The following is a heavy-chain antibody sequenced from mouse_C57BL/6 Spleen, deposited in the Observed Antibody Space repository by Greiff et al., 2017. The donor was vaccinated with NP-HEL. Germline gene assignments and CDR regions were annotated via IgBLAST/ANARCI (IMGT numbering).Heavy chain of an antibody. Sequence: VQLQQSGAELVKPGASVKISCKASGYAFSSYWMNWVKQRPGKGLEWIGQIYTGDGDTHYNGKFKGKATLTADKSSSTAYMQLSSLTSEDSAVYFCARDGGKDYAMDYWGQGTSVTVSS. J-gene: IGHJ4*01. CDR3: ARDGGKDYAMDY. CDR2: IYTGDGDT. D-gene: IGHD1-1*01. CDR1: GYAFSSYW. V-gene: IGHV1-80*01.